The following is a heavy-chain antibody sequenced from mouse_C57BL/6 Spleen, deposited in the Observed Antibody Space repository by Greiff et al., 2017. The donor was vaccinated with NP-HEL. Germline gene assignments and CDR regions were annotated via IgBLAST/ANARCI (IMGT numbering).Heavy chain of an antibody. V-gene: IGHV1-18*01. CDR3: ARAGEGGPWLAD. J-gene: IGHJ3*01. CDR2: INPNNGGT. Sequence: EVQLQQSGPELVKPGASVKIPCKASGYTFTDYNMDWVKQSHGKSLEWIGDINPNNGGTIYNQKFKGKATLTVDKSSSTAYMELRSLTSEDTAVYDCARAGEGGPWLADWGQGTLVTVSA. CDR1: GYTFTDYN.